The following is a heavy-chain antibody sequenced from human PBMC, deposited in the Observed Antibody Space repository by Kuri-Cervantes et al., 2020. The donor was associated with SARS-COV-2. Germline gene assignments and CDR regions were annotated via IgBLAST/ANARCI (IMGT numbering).Heavy chain of an antibody. D-gene: IGHD4-17*01. CDR2: INAGDEDT. CDR1: GYTFTSYA. V-gene: IGHV1-3*01. J-gene: IGHJ4*02. Sequence: ASVKVSCKASGYTFTSYAMNWVRQAPGQGLEWMGWINAGDEDTKYSQNFQGRVSISRDTSATTAYMELSSLRHEDTAVYYCAAPSLHDFGDYFYFWGQGTLVTVSS. CDR3: AAPSLHDFGDYFYF.